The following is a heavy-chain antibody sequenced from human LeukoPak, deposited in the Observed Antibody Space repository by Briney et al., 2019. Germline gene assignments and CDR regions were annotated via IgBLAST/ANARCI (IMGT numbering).Heavy chain of an antibody. J-gene: IGHJ4*02. CDR1: GYTFTGYY. V-gene: IGHV1-2*05. D-gene: IGHD3-16*01. Sequence: GASVKVSCKTSGYTFTGYYMHWVRQAPGQGLEWLGRMNPNSGDTNYPQNFQGRVTMTRDTSISTAYMELSSLRSDDTVVYYCVPRGDGGFDYWGQGTLVIVSS. CDR2: MNPNSGDT. CDR3: VPRGDGGFDY.